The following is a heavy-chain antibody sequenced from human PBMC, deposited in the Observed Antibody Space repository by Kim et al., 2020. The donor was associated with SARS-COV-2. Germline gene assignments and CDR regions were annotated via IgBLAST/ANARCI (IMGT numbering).Heavy chain of an antibody. CDR2: INHSGST. Sequence: SETLSLTCAVYGGSFSGYYWSWIRHPQGKGLEWVGEINHSGSTNSNLTLKRQVPISVDTSKNQFSLTLSSVTAADTAVYFVARQHPYTLGIFGGAIAVADETRGRFDVWGQGTLVTVSS. V-gene: IGHV4-34*01. D-gene: IGHD6-19*01. CDR1: GGSFSGYY. J-gene: IGHJ4*02. CDR3: ARQHPYTLGIFGGAIAVADETRGRFDV.